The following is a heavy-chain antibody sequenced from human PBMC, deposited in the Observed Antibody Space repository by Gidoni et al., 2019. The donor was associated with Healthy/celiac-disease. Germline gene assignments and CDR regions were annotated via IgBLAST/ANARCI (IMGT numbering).Heavy chain of an antibody. Sequence: QVKLVVSGGGWVKPGGSLGRSCEAAGAAFSDYYMSWLRQAPGKGLEWVSFISSSSSYTNYADSVKSRFTISRDNAKNSLYLQMNSLRAEDTAVYYCARSPIMITFGGVIVEAFDIWGQGTMVTVSS. J-gene: IGHJ3*02. CDR3: ARSPIMITFGGVIVEAFDI. V-gene: IGHV3-11*06. CDR1: GAAFSDYY. CDR2: ISSSSSYT. D-gene: IGHD3-16*02.